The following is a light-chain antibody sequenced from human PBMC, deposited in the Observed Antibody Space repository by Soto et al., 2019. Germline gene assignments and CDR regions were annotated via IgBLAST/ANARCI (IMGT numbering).Light chain of an antibody. Sequence: DIQMTQSPSSLSASVGDRVTITCRASQSISRDLNWYMQRPGKAPQLLIFAASALHSGVPSRFSASGSGTDFTLTISSLQSEDFATYYCHQGYSTPQTFDQGTKVDIK. V-gene: IGKV1-39*01. CDR2: AAS. CDR3: HQGYSTPQT. J-gene: IGKJ1*01. CDR1: QSISRD.